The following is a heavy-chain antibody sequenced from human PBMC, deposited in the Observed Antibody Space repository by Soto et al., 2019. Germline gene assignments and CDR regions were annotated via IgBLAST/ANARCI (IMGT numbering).Heavy chain of an antibody. CDR2: IIPILGIA. CDR3: ARVPGPYCSSTSCYGRWFDP. D-gene: IGHD2-2*01. V-gene: IGHV1-69*02. Sequence: QVQLVQSGAEVKMPGSSVKVSCKASGGTFSSYTISWVRQAPGQGLEWMGRIIPILGIANYAQKFQGRVTITADKSTSTAYMELSSLRSEDTAVYYCARVPGPYCSSTSCYGRWFDPWGQGTLVTVSS. CDR1: GGTFSSYT. J-gene: IGHJ5*02.